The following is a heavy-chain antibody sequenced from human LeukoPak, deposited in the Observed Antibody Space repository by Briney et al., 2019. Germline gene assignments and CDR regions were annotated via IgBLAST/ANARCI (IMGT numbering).Heavy chain of an antibody. D-gene: IGHD3-10*01. V-gene: IGHV3-7*03. CDR1: GFTFSNYW. CDR3: AKALRGSYFYYYGMDV. CDR2: IKPSGSEK. Sequence: GGSLRLSCEGSGFTFSNYWMNWVRQAPGKGLEWVAYIKPSGSEKHYADSVEGRFTISRDNAKNSLYLQMNSLRAEDTALYYCAKALRGSYFYYYGMDVWGQGTTVTVSS. J-gene: IGHJ6*02.